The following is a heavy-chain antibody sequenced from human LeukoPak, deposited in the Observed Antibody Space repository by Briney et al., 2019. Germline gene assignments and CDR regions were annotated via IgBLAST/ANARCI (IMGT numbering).Heavy chain of an antibody. V-gene: IGHV3-73*01. CDR1: GFTFSASA. Sequence: GGSLRLSCAASGFTFSASALHWVRQASGKGLEWLGRIRNKRNDHATLYAASVKGRFTISRDDSTNTAYLQLNSLNTEDTAMYYCTRHGNGDDTSGYTDYWGRGTLVTVSS. D-gene: IGHD3-22*01. CDR3: TRHGNGDDTSGYTDY. CDR2: IRNKRNDHAT. J-gene: IGHJ4*02.